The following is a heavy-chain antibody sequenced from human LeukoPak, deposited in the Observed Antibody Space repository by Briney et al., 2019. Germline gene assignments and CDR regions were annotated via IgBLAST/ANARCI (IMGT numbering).Heavy chain of an antibody. D-gene: IGHD3-3*01. J-gene: IGHJ4*02. CDR2: IWYDGSKT. V-gene: IGHV3-33*01. Sequence: PGTSLRLSCAASGFTFNSHGMHWVRQAPGKGLDWVAVIWYDGSKTLYADSVKGRFTISRDDSKNTLYLQMNSLRAEDTAVYYCAREASGYYRDFWGQGTLVTVSS. CDR1: GFTFNSHG. CDR3: AREASGYYRDF.